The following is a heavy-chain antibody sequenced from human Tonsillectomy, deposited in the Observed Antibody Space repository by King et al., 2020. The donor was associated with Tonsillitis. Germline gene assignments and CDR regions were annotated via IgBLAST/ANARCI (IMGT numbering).Heavy chain of an antibody. CDR3: AKDRVAKQQLVPQFSYDAFDI. CDR1: GFTFDDYA. CDR2: ISWNSGSI. V-gene: IGHV3-9*01. J-gene: IGHJ3*02. D-gene: IGHD6-13*01. Sequence: VQLVESGGGLVQPGRSLRLSCAASGFTFDDYAMHWVRQAPGKGLEWVSGISWNSGSIGYADSVKGRFTISRDNAKNSLYLQMNSLRAEDTALYYCAKDRVAKQQLVPQFSYDAFDIWCQGTMVIVSS.